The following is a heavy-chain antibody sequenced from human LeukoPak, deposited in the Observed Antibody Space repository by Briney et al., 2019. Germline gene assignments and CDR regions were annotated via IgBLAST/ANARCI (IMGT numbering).Heavy chain of an antibody. Sequence: AGGSLRLSCAASGFTFDTYWMSWVRQAPGKGLEWVANIKQDGSEKDYVDSVKGRFTISRDNAKNSLYLQMNSLRAGDTGVYYCARGDTQSKYRQFDSWGQGTLVTVSS. J-gene: IGHJ4*02. CDR2: IKQDGSEK. D-gene: IGHD3-16*02. V-gene: IGHV3-7*04. CDR1: GFTFDTYW. CDR3: ARGDTQSKYRQFDS.